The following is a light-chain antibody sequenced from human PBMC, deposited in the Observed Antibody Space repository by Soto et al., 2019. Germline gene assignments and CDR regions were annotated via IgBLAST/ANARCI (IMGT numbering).Light chain of an antibody. CDR3: QAYDYSLTASV. CDR2: GNR. V-gene: IGLV1-40*01. Sequence: QLVLTQPPSVSGAPGQRVTLSCTGNSSNLGAGYDEHWYKQVPGAAPKLVIFGNRNRPSGVPERFSGSKSGTSASLAITGLQAEDEADYYCQAYDYSLTASVFGGGTKVTVL. CDR1: SSNLGAGYD. J-gene: IGLJ3*02.